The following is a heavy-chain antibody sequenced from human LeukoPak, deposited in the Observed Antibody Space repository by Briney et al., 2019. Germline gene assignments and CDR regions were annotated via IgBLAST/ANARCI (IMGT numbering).Heavy chain of an antibody. CDR2: IRSKANSYAT. V-gene: IGHV3-73*01. CDR3: TTGTHFDY. D-gene: IGHD1-1*01. CDR1: GFTFSGSA. J-gene: IGHJ4*02. Sequence: GGSLRLSCAASGFTFSGSAMHWVRQASGKGLECVGRIRSKANSYATAYAASVKGRFTISRDDSKNTAYLQMNSLKTEDTAVYYCTTGTHFDYWGQGTLVTVSS.